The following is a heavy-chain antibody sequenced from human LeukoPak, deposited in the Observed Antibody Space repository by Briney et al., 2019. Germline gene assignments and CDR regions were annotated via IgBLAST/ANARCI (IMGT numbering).Heavy chain of an antibody. V-gene: IGHV4-59*08. CDR3: ARRAGSSWSFDY. CDR2: IYYSGST. Sequence: PSETLSLTCTVSGGSISSYYWNWIRQPPGKGLEWIGYIYYSGSTNYNPSLKSRVTISVDTSKNQFSLKLSSVTAADTAVYYCARRAGSSWSFDYWGQGTLVTVSS. CDR1: GGSISSYY. D-gene: IGHD6-13*01. J-gene: IGHJ4*02.